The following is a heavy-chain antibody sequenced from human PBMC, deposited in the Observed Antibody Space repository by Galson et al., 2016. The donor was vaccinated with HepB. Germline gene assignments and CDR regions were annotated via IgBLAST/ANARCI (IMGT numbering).Heavy chain of an antibody. CDR1: GGTLSSYG. D-gene: IGHD1-26*01. V-gene: IGHV1-69*13. CDR3: VVIVGDTPTGAFDY. CDR2: IIPVFGTA. J-gene: IGHJ4*02. Sequence: SVKVSCKASGGTLSSYGISWVRQAPGRGLEWVGGIIPVFGTANYAQKFQGRLTIIADESTSTVYLELSSLRSEDTAVYYCVVIVGDTPTGAFDYWGQGTLVSVSS.